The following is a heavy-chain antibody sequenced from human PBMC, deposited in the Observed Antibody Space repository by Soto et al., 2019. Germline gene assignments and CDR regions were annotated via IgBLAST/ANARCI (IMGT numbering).Heavy chain of an antibody. Sequence: SVKVSCKASGGTFSSYAISWVRQAPGQGLEWMGGIIPIFGTANYAQKFQGRVTITADESTSTAYMELSSLRSEDTAVYYCARGSYSLNWFDPWGQGTLVTVSS. V-gene: IGHV1-69*13. CDR3: ARGSYSLNWFDP. CDR2: IIPIFGTA. J-gene: IGHJ5*02. D-gene: IGHD2-15*01. CDR1: GGTFSSYA.